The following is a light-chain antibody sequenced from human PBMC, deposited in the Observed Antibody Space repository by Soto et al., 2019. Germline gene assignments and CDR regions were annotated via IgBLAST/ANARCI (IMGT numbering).Light chain of an antibody. Sequence: DVQMTQSPSAMSASVGYRFTITCRASQGISNYLAWFQQKPGKVPKRLIYAASSLQSGVPSRFRGSGSGTEFTLTISSLQPDDFETYYCQHYNSYSEAFGQGTKVDIK. CDR1: QGISNY. CDR2: AAS. V-gene: IGKV1-17*03. J-gene: IGKJ1*01. CDR3: QHYNSYSEA.